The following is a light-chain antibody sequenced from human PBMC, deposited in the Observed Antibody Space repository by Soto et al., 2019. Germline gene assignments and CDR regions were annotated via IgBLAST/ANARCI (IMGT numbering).Light chain of an antibody. J-gene: IGLJ1*01. CDR1: SSDVGAYNY. Sequence: QSALTQPASVSGSPGQSITISCTGTSSDVGAYNYVSWYQQHPGKAPKLIIYDVSNRPSGVSDRFSGSKSGNTASLTISGLQAEDEADYYCNSYTISSTYVFGTRTKVTVL. CDR2: DVS. V-gene: IGLV2-14*01. CDR3: NSYTISSTYV.